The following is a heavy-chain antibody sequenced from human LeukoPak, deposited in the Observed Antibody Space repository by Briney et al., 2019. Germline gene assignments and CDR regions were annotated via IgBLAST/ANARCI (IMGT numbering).Heavy chain of an antibody. CDR1: GASITSNW. D-gene: IGHD6-25*01. J-gene: IGHJ6*03. CDR3: ARFAAGGSYYYYMDV. V-gene: IGHV3-48*01. CDR2: IGTSSTTI. Sequence: PSETLSLTCAVSGASITSNWWNWVRQPPGKGLEWVSNIGTSSTTIYYADSVKGRFTISRDNAKNSLYLQMNSLRADDTAVYYCARFAAGGSYYYYMDVWGKGTTVTVSS.